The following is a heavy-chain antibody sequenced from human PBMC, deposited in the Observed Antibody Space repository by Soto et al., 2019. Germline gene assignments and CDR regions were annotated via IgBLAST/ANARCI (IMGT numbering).Heavy chain of an antibody. V-gene: IGHV1-69*01. Sequence: QVQLVQSGAEVKKPGSSVKVSCKASGGSFSRHAFTWVRQAPGQGLEWLGGLIPIFGTPNYAQKFQGRVTITADESTSTVYMELSSLRSEDTAVYFCARAIGGGSFYYGMDVW. CDR1: GGSFSRHA. J-gene: IGHJ6*01. CDR3: ARAIGGGSFYYGMDV. D-gene: IGHD3-16*01. CDR2: LIPIFGTP.